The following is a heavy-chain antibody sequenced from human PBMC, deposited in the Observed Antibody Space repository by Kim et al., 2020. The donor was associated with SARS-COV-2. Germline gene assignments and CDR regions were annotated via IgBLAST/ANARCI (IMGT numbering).Heavy chain of an antibody. J-gene: IGHJ3*02. D-gene: IGHD6-19*01. Sequence: PSLKSRVTISVDTTKNQFSLELSSVTAADTAVYYCARPSSGGSTGAFDIWGQGTMVTVSS. CDR3: ARPSSGGSTGAFDI. V-gene: IGHV4-39*01.